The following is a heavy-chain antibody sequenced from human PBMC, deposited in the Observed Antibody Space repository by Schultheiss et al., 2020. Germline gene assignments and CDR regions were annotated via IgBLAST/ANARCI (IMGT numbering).Heavy chain of an antibody. CDR2: IVVGSGNT. D-gene: IGHD3-22*01. CDR1: GFTFTSSA. V-gene: IGHV1-58*02. CDR3: AADYYDSSGYYPR. J-gene: IGHJ4*02. Sequence: SVKVSCKASGFTFTSSAMQWVRQARGQRLEWIGWIVVGSGNTNYAQKFQERVTITRDMSTSTAYMELSCLRSEDTAVYYCAADYYDSSGYYPRWGQGTLVTVSS.